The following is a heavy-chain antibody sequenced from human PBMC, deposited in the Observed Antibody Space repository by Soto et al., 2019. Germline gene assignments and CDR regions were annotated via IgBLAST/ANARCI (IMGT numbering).Heavy chain of an antibody. Sequence: GGSLRLSCADSGFTFSSYAMSWFRQAPGQGLEWGSAISGCCGSTYYVDSVMGRCAISRDKSKNMVFLQMNSLRDDDTAVYYCGRDAGVADEMFDYCGQGIQVTVSS. J-gene: IGHJ4*02. D-gene: IGHD2-8*01. V-gene: IGHV3-23*01. CDR1: GFTFSSYA. CDR2: ISGCCGST. CDR3: GRDAGVADEMFDY.